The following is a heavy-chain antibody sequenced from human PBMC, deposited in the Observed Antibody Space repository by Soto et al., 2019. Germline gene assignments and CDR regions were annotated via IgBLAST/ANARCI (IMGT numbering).Heavy chain of an antibody. CDR3: ARDSNEAPYYYGMDV. V-gene: IGHV3-21*01. J-gene: IGHJ6*02. CDR1: GFTFSSYS. Sequence: GGSLRLSCAASGFTFSSYSMNWVRQAPGKGLEWVSSISSSSSYIYYADPVKGRFTISRDNAKNSLYLQMNSLRAEDTAVYYCARDSNEAPYYYGMDVWGQGTTVTVSS. CDR2: ISSSSSYI.